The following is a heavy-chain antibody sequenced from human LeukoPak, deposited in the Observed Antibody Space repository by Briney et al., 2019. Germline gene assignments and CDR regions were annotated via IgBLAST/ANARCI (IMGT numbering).Heavy chain of an antibody. CDR1: GFTFSSYG. V-gene: IGHV3-30*18. J-gene: IGHJ4*02. CDR3: AKDDYCSSTSCYTFDY. CDR2: ISYDGSNK. D-gene: IGHD2-2*02. Sequence: PGGSLRLSCAASGFTFSSYGMHWVRQAPGKGLEWVAVISYDGSNKYYADSVKGRFTISRDNSKNTLYLQMNSLRAEDTAVYYCAKDDYCSSTSCYTFDYWGQGTLVTVSS.